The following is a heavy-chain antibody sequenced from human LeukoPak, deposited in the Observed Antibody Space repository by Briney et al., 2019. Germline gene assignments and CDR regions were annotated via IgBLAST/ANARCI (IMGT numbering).Heavy chain of an antibody. CDR2: ISGSGGST. V-gene: IGHV3-23*01. J-gene: IGHJ5*02. Sequence: GGSLRLSCAASGFTFSSYAMSWGRQAPGKGLEWVSAISGSGGSTYYADSVKGRFTISRDNSKNTLYLQMNSLRAEDTAVYYCAKRFATSAAGTPWFDPWGQGTLVTVSS. CDR3: AKRFATSAAGTPWFDP. D-gene: IGHD6-13*01. CDR1: GFTFSSYA.